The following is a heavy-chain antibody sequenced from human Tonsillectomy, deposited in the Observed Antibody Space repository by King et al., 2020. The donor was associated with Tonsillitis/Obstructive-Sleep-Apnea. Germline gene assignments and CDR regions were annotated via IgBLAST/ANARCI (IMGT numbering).Heavy chain of an antibody. CDR2: IYYSGST. Sequence: VQLQESGPGLVKTSETLSLTCTVSGGSISSYYWSWIRQPPGRGLEWIGYIYYSGSTNYNPSLKSRVTISIDTSKNQFSLKLSSVTAADTAVYYCARDMVLAAGGDDFDIWGQGTMVTVSS. CDR3: ARDMVLAAGGDDFDI. J-gene: IGHJ3*02. V-gene: IGHV4-59*01. CDR1: GGSISSYY. D-gene: IGHD2-15*01.